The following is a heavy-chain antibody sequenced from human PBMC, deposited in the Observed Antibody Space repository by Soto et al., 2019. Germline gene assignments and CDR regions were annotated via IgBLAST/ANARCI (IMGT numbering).Heavy chain of an antibody. CDR2: IYPGDSDT. V-gene: IGHV5-51*01. D-gene: IGHD3-10*01. CDR3: ARAGRPGNYESYYYYGMDV. Sequence: GESLKISCKGSGYSFTSYWIGWVRQMPGKGLEWMGIIYPGDSDTRYSPSFQGQVTISADKSISTAYLQWSSLKASDTAMYYCARAGRPGNYESYYYYGMDVWGQGTTVTVSS. CDR1: GYSFTSYW. J-gene: IGHJ6*02.